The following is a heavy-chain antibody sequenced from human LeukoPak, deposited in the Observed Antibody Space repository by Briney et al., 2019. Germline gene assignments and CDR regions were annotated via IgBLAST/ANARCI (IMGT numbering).Heavy chain of an antibody. J-gene: IGHJ4*02. CDR2: ICGSGGST. Sequence: GGSLRLSCAASGFTFSNYAMSWVRQGPGKGLEWVSAICGSGGSTYYADSVTGRLTISRDNSKNKLYLQMNSLRVETTPVYYSTRGLYSSSPWGQGTLVTVSS. D-gene: IGHD6-6*01. V-gene: IGHV3-23*01. CDR3: TRGLYSSSP. CDR1: GFTFSNYA.